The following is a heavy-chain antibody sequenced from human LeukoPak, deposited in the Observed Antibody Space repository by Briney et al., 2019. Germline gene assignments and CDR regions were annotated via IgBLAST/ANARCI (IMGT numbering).Heavy chain of an antibody. CDR3: ARDNVVGDYSRWFDP. Sequence: PGGSLRLSCAASGFNFRSYWMSWVRQAPGRGLDWVANIKFDGSEEFYVDSVKGRFTISRDNAKNSVYLQMNSLRAEDTAVYYCARDNVVGDYSRWFDPWGQGTLVTVSS. D-gene: IGHD2-2*01. V-gene: IGHV3-7*01. J-gene: IGHJ5*02. CDR1: GFNFRSYW. CDR2: IKFDGSEE.